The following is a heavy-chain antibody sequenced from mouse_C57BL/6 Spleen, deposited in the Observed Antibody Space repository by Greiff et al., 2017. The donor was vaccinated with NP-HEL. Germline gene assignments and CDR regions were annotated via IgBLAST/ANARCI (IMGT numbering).Heavy chain of an antibody. Sequence: QVQLQQSGAELVRPGASVTLSCKASGYTFTDYEMHWVKQTPVHGLEWIGAIDPETGGTAYNQKFKGKAILTADKSSSTAYMELRSLTSADSAVYYCTNRTTEAMDYWGQGTSVTVSS. D-gene: IGHD1-1*01. J-gene: IGHJ4*01. CDR3: TNRTTEAMDY. V-gene: IGHV1-15*01. CDR2: IDPETGGT. CDR1: GYTFTDYE.